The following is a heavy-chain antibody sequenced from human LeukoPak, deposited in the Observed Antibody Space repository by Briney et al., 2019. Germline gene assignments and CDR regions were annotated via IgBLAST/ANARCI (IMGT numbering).Heavy chain of an antibody. V-gene: IGHV3-7*01. Sequence: PGGSLRLSCAASGFTFSSYWMSWVRQAPGKGLEWVANIKQDGSEKYYVDSVKGRFTISRDNAKNSLYLQMNSLRAEDTAVYYCASPPVAAAGNYYYYGMDVWGQGTTVTVSS. CDR2: IKQDGSEK. J-gene: IGHJ6*02. D-gene: IGHD6-13*01. CDR3: ASPPVAAAGNYYYYGMDV. CDR1: GFTFSSYW.